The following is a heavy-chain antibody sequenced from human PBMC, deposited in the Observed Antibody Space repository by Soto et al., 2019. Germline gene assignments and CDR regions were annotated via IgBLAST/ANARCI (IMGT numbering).Heavy chain of an antibody. D-gene: IGHD3-3*01. J-gene: IGHJ5*02. Sequence: PSETLSLTCSVSGGSINSSSYFWGWVRQPAGKGLEWIGSIYYSGSTYYNPSLRSRVTISVDTSKNQFSLKLSSVTAADTADYYCVRALGSRFMEWPRFDPWGQGKLVTVSS. CDR3: VRALGSRFMEWPRFDP. CDR2: IYYSGST. V-gene: IGHV4-39*01. CDR1: GGSINSSSYF.